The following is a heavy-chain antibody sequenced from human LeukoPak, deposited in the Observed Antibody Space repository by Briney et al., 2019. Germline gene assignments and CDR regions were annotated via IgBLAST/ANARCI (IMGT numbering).Heavy chain of an antibody. J-gene: IGHJ5*02. V-gene: IGHV1-46*01. Sequence: ASVKVSCKASGYTFTNYGISWVRQAPGQGLEWMGIINPTGGSASYAQKFQGRVSMTSDTSTSTLYLELSSLRSEDTAVYYCARDRSGSRWRWFDPWGQGTLVTVSS. CDR2: INPTGGSA. CDR1: GYTFTNYG. CDR3: ARDRSGSRWRWFDP. D-gene: IGHD6-13*01.